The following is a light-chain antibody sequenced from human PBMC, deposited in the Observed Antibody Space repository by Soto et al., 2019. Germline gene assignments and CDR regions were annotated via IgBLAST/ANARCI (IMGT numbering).Light chain of an antibody. CDR2: QVT. V-gene: IGLV2-14*01. J-gene: IGLJ1*01. CDR1: SSDLAIYNY. Sequence: QSVLTQPASVSGSPGQSITISCTGTSSDLAIYNYVSWYQQQPGKAPKLMIYQVTNRPSGVSNRFSGSRSGNTASLTISGIQAEDEGDYYCGSITRSSTSVFGTGTKVTVL. CDR3: GSITRSSTSV.